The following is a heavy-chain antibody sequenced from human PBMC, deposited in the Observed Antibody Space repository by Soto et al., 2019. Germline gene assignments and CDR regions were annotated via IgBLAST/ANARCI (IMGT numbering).Heavy chain of an antibody. CDR3: ARDGASGFLDYYFDY. Sequence: GGSLRLSCAASGFTFSSYGMHWVRQAPGKGLEWVAVIWYDGSNKYYADSVKGRFTISRDNSKNTLYLQMNSLRAEDTAVYYCARDGASGFLDYYFDYWGQGTLVTAPQ. J-gene: IGHJ4*02. CDR1: GFTFSSYG. V-gene: IGHV3-33*01. CDR2: IWYDGSNK. D-gene: IGHD3-22*01.